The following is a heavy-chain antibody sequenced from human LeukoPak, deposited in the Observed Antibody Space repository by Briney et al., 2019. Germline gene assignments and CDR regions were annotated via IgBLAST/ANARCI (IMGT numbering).Heavy chain of an antibody. J-gene: IGHJ3*02. V-gene: IGHV6-1*01. Sequence: PSQTLSLTCAISGDSVSSNSAAWNWIRQSPSRGLEWLGRTYYRSKWYNDYAVSVKSRITINPDTSENQFSLQLNSVTPEDTAVYYCARVGRWLQLGHDAFDIWGQGTMVTVSS. CDR2: TYYRSKWYN. CDR3: ARVGRWLQLGHDAFDI. D-gene: IGHD5-24*01. CDR1: GDSVSSNSAA.